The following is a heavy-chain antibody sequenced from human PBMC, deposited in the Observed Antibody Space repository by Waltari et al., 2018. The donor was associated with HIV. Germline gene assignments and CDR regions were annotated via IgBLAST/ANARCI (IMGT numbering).Heavy chain of an antibody. CDR3: ARERDPFYYDSSGYSGGY. CDR1: GGSISSGDYY. D-gene: IGHD3-22*01. Sequence: VQLQESGPGLVKPSQTLSLTCTVSGGSISSGDYYWRWIRQPPGKGLEWIGYIYYSGSTYYNPSLKSRVTISVDTPRNQFSLKLSSVTAADTAVYYCARERDPFYYDSSGYSGGYWGQGTLVTVSS. V-gene: IGHV4-30-4*01. J-gene: IGHJ4*02. CDR2: IYYSGST.